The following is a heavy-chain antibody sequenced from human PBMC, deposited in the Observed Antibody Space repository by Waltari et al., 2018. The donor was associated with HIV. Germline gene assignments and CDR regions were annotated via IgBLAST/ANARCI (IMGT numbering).Heavy chain of an antibody. V-gene: IGHV4-31*03. CDR3: ARDHTRSSTSWERFDP. CDR2: IYYSGST. Sequence: QVQLQESGPGLVKPSQTLSLTCTVSGGSISSGGYYWSWLRQHPGKGLEWIGYIYYSGSTYYNPSLKSRVTISVDTSKNQFSLKLSSVTAADTAVYYCARDHTRSSTSWERFDPWGQGTLVTVSS. D-gene: IGHD2-2*01. J-gene: IGHJ5*02. CDR1: GGSISSGGYY.